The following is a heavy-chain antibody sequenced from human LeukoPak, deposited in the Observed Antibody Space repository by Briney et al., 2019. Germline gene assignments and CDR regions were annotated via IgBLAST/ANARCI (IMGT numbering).Heavy chain of an antibody. CDR1: GYTFTSYD. CDR2: MNPNSGNT. J-gene: IGHJ6*02. CDR3: ARGYYYDNSGYPFGMDV. V-gene: IGHV1-8*01. Sequence: ASVKVSCKASGYTFTSYDINWVRQATGQGLEWMGWMNPNSGNTGYAQKFQGRVTMTRNTSISTAYMELSSLRSEDTAVYYCARGYYYDNSGYPFGMDVWGQGTTVTVSS. D-gene: IGHD3-22*01.